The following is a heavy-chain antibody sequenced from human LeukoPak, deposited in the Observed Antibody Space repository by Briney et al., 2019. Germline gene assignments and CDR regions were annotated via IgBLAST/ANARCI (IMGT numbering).Heavy chain of an antibody. D-gene: IGHD1-26*01. J-gene: IGHJ4*02. V-gene: IGHV3-11*01. Sequence: GSLRLSCAASGFTFDDYAMHWVRQAPGKGLEWVSYISSSGSTIYYADSVKGRFTISRDNAKNSLYLQMNSLRAEDTAVYYCAGGVSGSYLGSVDYWGQGTLVTVSS. CDR3: AGGVSGSYLGSVDY. CDR1: GFTFDDYA. CDR2: ISSSGSTI.